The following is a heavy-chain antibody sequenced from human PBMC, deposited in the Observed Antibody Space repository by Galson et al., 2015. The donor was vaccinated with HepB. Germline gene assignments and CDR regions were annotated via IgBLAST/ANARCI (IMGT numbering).Heavy chain of an antibody. Sequence: SVTVSCKASGGTFSSYTISWVRQAPGQGLEWMGGIIPILGIANYAQKFQGRVTITADKSTSTAYMELSSLRSEDTAVYYCARAADYDYYYGMDVWGQGTTVTVSS. CDR2: IIPILGIA. V-gene: IGHV1-69*10. J-gene: IGHJ6*02. CDR3: ARAADYDYYYGMDV. CDR1: GGTFSSYT.